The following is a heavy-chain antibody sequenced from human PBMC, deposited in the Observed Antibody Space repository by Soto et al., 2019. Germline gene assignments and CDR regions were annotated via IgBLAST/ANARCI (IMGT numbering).Heavy chain of an antibody. CDR3: ASSTNDYCDRH. CDR2: MNPNSGNT. Sequence: QVQLVQSGAEVKKPGASVKVSCKASGYTLTSYDINWVRQAPGQGLEWMGWMNPNSGNTGYAQKFQGSVTMTRNTSISTAYTELSSLRSEGTAVYYCASSTNDYCDRHWGQGNLVSVSS. D-gene: IGHD4-17*01. J-gene: IGHJ4*02. V-gene: IGHV1-8*01. CDR1: GYTLTSYD.